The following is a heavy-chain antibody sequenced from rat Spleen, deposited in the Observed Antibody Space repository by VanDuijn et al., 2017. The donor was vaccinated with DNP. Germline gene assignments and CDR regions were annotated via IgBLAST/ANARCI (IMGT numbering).Heavy chain of an antibody. D-gene: IGHD1-11*01. CDR2: ITNGGGHT. CDR3: ARHMVVFGTTGPYWYFDF. CDR1: GFTFNYYW. Sequence: EVQLVESGGDLVQPGRSLKLSCVASGFTFNYYWMTWIRHVPGKGLDWIASITNGGGHTSYRDSVKGRFTVFRDDAKNTLYLQMNSLQPEDTGTYYCARHMVVFGTTGPYWYFDFWGPGTMVTVSS. J-gene: IGHJ1*01. V-gene: IGHV5-31*01.